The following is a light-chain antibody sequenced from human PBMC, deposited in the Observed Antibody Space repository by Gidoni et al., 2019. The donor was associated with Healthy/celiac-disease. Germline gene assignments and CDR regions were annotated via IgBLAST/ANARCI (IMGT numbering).Light chain of an antibody. Sequence: DIQMTQSPSSLSASVGDSVTITCQASQDISNYLNWYQQKPGKAPKRLIYDASNLETGVPSRFSGSGSGTEFTFTISSLQPEDIATYYCQQYDNLALTFGGGTKVEIK. J-gene: IGKJ4*01. CDR1: QDISNY. CDR3: QQYDNLALT. CDR2: DAS. V-gene: IGKV1-33*01.